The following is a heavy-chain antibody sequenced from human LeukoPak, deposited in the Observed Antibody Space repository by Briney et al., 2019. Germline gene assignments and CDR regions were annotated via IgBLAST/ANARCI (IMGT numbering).Heavy chain of an antibody. Sequence: PSETLSLTCTVSGGSISSYYWSWIRQPPGKGLEWIGYIYYSGSTNYNPSLKSRVTISVDTSKNQFSLKLSSVTAADTAVYYCARDGWNDGGDFDYWGQGTLVTVSS. CDR3: ARDGWNDGGDFDY. J-gene: IGHJ4*02. D-gene: IGHD1-1*01. CDR2: IYYSGST. CDR1: GGSISSYY. V-gene: IGHV4-59*01.